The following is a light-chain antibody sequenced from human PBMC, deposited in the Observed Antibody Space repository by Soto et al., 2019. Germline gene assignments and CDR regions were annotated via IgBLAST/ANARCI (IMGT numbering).Light chain of an antibody. V-gene: IGKV1-17*03. CDR1: QDITNF. CDR2: GAS. J-gene: IGKJ2*01. CDR3: LQHSSFPYT. Sequence: DIQMTQSPSAVSASVGDRVTITCRASQDITNFLAWFQQKPGKVPERLIFGASSLQSGVPSRFSGSGSGTEFTLTISSLQPEDFATHYCLQHSSFPYTFGQGTRLEI.